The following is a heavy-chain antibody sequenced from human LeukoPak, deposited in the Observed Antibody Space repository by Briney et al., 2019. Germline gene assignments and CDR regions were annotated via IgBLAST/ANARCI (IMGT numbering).Heavy chain of an antibody. CDR1: GGSISSGSYY. CDR3: ARDCLYDSSGYDAFDI. CDR2: IYTSGST. V-gene: IGHV4-61*02. Sequence: SQTLSLTCTVSGGSISSGSYYWSWIRQPAGKGLEWIGRIYTSGSTNYNPSLKSRVTISVDTSKNQFSLKLSSVTAADTAVYYCARDCLYDSSGYDAFDIWGQGTMVTVSS. D-gene: IGHD3-22*01. J-gene: IGHJ3*02.